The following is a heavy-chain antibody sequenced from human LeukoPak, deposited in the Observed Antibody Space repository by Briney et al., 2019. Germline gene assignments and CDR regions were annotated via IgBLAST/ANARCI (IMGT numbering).Heavy chain of an antibody. CDR3: AKNGDRGAYCSGGSCYPYYYYNMDV. D-gene: IGHD2-15*01. CDR1: GFTFSSFG. V-gene: IGHV3-23*01. CDR2: ISSTGGTA. J-gene: IGHJ6*03. Sequence: GGTLRLSCAASGFTFSSFGMSWIRQAPGKGLEWVSAISSTGGTAYYADSVKGRFTISRDNSKNTLYLQMNSLRAEDTAIYYCAKNGDRGAYCSGGSCYPYYYYNMDVWGKGTTVTISS.